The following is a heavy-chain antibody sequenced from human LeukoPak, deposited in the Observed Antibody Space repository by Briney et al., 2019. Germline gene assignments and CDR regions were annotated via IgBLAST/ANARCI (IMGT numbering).Heavy chain of an antibody. CDR2: TYYRSKWYN. D-gene: IGHD6-19*01. J-gene: IGHJ6*02. CDR1: GDSVSSNSAA. V-gene: IGHV6-1*01. Sequence: SQTLSLTCAISGDSVSSNSAAWNWIRKSPSRGLEWLGRTYYRSKWYNDYAVSVKSRITINPDTSKNQFSLQLNSVTPEDTAVYYCARGAVAGTDYYYYYGMDVWGQGTTVTVSS. CDR3: ARGAVAGTDYYYYYGMDV.